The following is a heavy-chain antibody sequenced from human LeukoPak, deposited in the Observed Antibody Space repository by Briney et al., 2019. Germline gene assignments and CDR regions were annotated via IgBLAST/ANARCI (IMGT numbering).Heavy chain of an antibody. Sequence: GGSLRLSCAASGFDFSSYWMSWVRQAPGKGLEWVANIKQDGTEKDHVDSVKGRFTISRDNAKNSLYLQMNSLRAEDTAVYYCARDVVGSLDYWGQGTLVTVSS. V-gene: IGHV3-7*01. CDR2: IKQDGTEK. J-gene: IGHJ4*02. CDR1: GFDFSSYW. D-gene: IGHD1-26*01. CDR3: ARDVVGSLDY.